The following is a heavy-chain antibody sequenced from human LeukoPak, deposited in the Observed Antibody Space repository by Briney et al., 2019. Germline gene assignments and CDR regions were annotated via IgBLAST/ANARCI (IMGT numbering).Heavy chain of an antibody. V-gene: IGHV4-59*12. D-gene: IGHD2-2*01. J-gene: IGHJ1*01. CDR2: IYYSGST. CDR3: ARSSRSSYGNA. CDR1: GGSISSYY. Sequence: SETLSLTCTVSGGSISSYYWSWIRQPPGKGLEWIGYIYYSGSTYYNPSLKSRVTISVDTSKNQFSLKLSSVTAADTAVYYCARSSRSSYGNAWGQGTLVTVSS.